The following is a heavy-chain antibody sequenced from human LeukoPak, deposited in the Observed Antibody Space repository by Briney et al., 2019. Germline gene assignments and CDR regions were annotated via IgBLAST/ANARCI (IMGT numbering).Heavy chain of an antibody. CDR3: AKDVGYCSSTTCPFDY. CDR2: ISGGSENT. J-gene: IGHJ4*02. V-gene: IGHV3-23*01. Sequence: QPGGSLRLSCAAPGFTFSSYAMSWVRQAPGKGLDWVSTISGGSENTHYVDSVKGRFTISRDNSKNTLYLQMNSLRAEDAAVYYCAKDVGYCSSTTCPFDYWGQGTLVTVSS. CDR1: GFTFSSYA. D-gene: IGHD2-2*01.